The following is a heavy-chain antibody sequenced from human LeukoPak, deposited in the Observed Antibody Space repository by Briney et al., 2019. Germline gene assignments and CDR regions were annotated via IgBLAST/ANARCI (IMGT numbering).Heavy chain of an antibody. CDR1: GFTFSSYS. Sequence: GGSLRLSCAASGFTFSSYSMNWVRQAPGKGLEWVSPISSSSSSIYYADSVKGRFTISRDNAKNSLYLQMNSLRVEDTAVYYCARGYYEGAFDQWGQGTLVTVSS. CDR3: ARGYYEGAFDQ. J-gene: IGHJ4*02. CDR2: ISSSSSSI. D-gene: IGHD3-22*01. V-gene: IGHV3-21*01.